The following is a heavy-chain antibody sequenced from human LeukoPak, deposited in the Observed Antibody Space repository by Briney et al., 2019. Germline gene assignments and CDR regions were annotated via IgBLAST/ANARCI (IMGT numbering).Heavy chain of an antibody. Sequence: SETLSLTCTVSGDSISTYHWNWIRMPPGKGLEWIGYMQSTGNSNYNPSLKNRVNIFVDMSKNHFVLNLRSVTAADTAVYYCARDKRHSYGRYFDPWGQGMLVTVSS. CDR3: ARDKRHSYGRYFDP. V-gene: IGHV4-59*01. CDR2: MQSTGNS. J-gene: IGHJ4*02. D-gene: IGHD5-18*01. CDR1: GDSISTYH.